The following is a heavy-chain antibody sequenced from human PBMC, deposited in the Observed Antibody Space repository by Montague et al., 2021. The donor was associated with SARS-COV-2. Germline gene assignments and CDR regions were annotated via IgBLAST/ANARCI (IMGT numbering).Heavy chain of an antibody. J-gene: IGHJ5*02. CDR1: GFTFSSAW. D-gene: IGHD5-24*01. CDR2: IKNKAVGGAI. Sequence: SLRLSCAASGFTFSSAWMTWVRQSPGKGLEWVGRIKNKAVGGAIMYATTVKVRFTISRDDSESTLYLQMDSMTTEDTAVYYCTADFSDTAEQMAQTDLWGQGTLVTVSS. CDR3: TADFSDTAEQMAQTDL. V-gene: IGHV3-15*01.